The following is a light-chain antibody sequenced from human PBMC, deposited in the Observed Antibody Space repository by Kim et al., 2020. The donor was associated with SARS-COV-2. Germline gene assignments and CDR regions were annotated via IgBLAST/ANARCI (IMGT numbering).Light chain of an antibody. J-gene: IGKJ1*01. CDR2: GAS. CDR1: QSVSGN. Sequence: STGEGAPLSCRASQSVSGNLAWYQQKPGQAPRLLIYGASTRATGIPARFSGSGSGTEFTLTISSLQSEDFAVYYCQQYDNWPPWAFGKGTKVDIK. CDR3: QQYDNWPPWA. V-gene: IGKV3-15*01.